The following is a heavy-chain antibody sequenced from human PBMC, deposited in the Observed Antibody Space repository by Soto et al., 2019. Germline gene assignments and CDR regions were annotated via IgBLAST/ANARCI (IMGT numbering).Heavy chain of an antibody. J-gene: IGHJ6*02. D-gene: IGHD3-3*01. CDR1: GYTFTGYY. CDR3: ARAGGTIFGVPASNYGLDYYYYYGMDV. V-gene: IGHV1-2*02. CDR2: INPNSGGT. Sequence: ASVKVSCKASGYTFTGYYMHWVRQAPGQGLEWMGWINPNSGGTNYAQKFQGRVTMTRDTSISTAYMELSRLRSDDTAVYYCARAGGTIFGVPASNYGLDYYYYYGMDVWGQGTTVTVSS.